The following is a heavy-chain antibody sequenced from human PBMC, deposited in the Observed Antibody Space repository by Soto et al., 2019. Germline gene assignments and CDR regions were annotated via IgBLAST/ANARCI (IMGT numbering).Heavy chain of an antibody. Sequence: QVQLVQSGAEVKKPGASVKVSCKASGYTFASYAFSWVRQAPGQGLEWMGWISAYNGNTKFAEKLQGRVTMTTDTSTSTAYMELRSLTSDDTAVYYCARDSPPVDYWGQGTLVTVSS. CDR2: ISAYNGNT. CDR1: GYTFASYA. V-gene: IGHV1-18*01. J-gene: IGHJ4*02. CDR3: ARDSPPVDY.